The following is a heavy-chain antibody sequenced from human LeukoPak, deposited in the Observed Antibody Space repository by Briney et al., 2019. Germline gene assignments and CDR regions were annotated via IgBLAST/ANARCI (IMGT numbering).Heavy chain of an antibody. J-gene: IGHJ4*02. D-gene: IGHD6-13*01. CDR3: AKGGNSWDLFDY. CDR1: GFTFSSYV. V-gene: IGHV3-23*01. CDR2: IGGSVGSM. Sequence: TGGSLRLSCAASGFTFSSYVMSWVRQAPGKGLEWVSNIGGSVGSMFYAASVKGRFAISRDNSKKTLFLQMNNLRVEDTALYYCAKGGNSWDLFDYWGQGTLVTVSS.